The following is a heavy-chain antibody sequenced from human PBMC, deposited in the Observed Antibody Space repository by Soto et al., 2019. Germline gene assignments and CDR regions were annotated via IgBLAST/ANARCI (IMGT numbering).Heavy chain of an antibody. V-gene: IGHV3-23*01. J-gene: IGHJ4*02. Sequence: GGSLRLSCAASGFTFSSYSMNWVRQAPGKGLEWVSAISGSGGSTYYADSVKGRFTISRDNSKNTLYLQMNSLRAEDTAVYYCAKDTYDSSGYFDYWGQGTLVTVSS. CDR1: GFTFSSYS. D-gene: IGHD3-22*01. CDR3: AKDTYDSSGYFDY. CDR2: ISGSGGST.